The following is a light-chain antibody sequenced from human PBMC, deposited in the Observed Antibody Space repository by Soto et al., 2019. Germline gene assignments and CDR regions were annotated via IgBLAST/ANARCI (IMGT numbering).Light chain of an antibody. CDR2: GAS. V-gene: IGKV3-20*01. Sequence: EIVMTQSPVTLSVSPGERATLSCRASQSVRSNLAWYQQKPGQAPRLLIYGASSRATGIPDRFSGSGSGTDFTLTISRLEPEDFAVYYCQQYGSSSWTFGQGTKV. CDR1: QSVRSN. J-gene: IGKJ1*01. CDR3: QQYGSSSWT.